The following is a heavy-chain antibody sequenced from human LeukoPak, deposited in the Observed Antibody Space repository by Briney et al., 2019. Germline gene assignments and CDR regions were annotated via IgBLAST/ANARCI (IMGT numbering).Heavy chain of an antibody. V-gene: IGHV4-4*07. CDR2: IYTSGGT. CDR3: ASGYSSSSGWFDP. D-gene: IGHD6-6*01. Sequence: PSETLSLTCTVSGGSISSHYWSWIRQPAGKGLEWIGRIYTSGGTNYNPSLKSRVTMSVDTSKNQFSLKLSSVTAADTAVYYCASGYSSSSGWFDPWGQGTLVTVSS. J-gene: IGHJ5*02. CDR1: GGSISSHY.